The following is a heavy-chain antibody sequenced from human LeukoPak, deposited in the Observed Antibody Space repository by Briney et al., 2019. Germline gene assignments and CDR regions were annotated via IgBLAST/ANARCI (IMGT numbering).Heavy chain of an antibody. Sequence: PGGSLRLSCAASGFTFSSYSMNWVRQAPGKGLEWVSSISSSSSYIYYADSVKGRFTISRDNAKNSLYLQMNSLRAEDTAVYYCARESPPATVVTPYYFDYWGQGTLVTVSS. V-gene: IGHV3-21*01. CDR1: GFTFSSYS. CDR3: ARESPPATVVTPYYFDY. D-gene: IGHD4-23*01. J-gene: IGHJ4*02. CDR2: ISSSSSYI.